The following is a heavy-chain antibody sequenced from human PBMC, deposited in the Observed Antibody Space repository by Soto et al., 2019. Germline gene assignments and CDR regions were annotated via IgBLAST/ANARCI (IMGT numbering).Heavy chain of an antibody. CDR2: IYNGGST. Sequence: QVQLQESGPGLVKPSQTLSLTCTVSGGSISTVNYWWSWIRQFPDMGLEWIGHIYNGGSTHNNPSLESRITMSVGSTNNQLSTALSSVSAADTAVYYGARGPSGDKVDSWGQGTLVTVSS. CDR3: ARGPSGDKVDS. J-gene: IGHJ4*02. V-gene: IGHV4-30-4*01. D-gene: IGHD7-27*01. CDR1: GGSISTVNYW.